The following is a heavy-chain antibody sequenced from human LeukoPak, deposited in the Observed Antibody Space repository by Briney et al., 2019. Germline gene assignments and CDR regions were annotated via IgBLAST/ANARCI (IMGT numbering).Heavy chain of an antibody. J-gene: IGHJ6*04. D-gene: IGHD2-21*02. V-gene: IGHV3-21*01. Sequence: AGSLRLSCAASGFTFSSYSMNWVRQAPGKGLEWVSSISSSSSYIYYADSVKGRFTISRDNAKNSLYLQMNSLRAEDTAVYYCARVFVVVTADYYYGMDVWGKGTTVTVSS. CDR3: ARVFVVVTADYYYGMDV. CDR2: ISSSSSYI. CDR1: GFTFSSYS.